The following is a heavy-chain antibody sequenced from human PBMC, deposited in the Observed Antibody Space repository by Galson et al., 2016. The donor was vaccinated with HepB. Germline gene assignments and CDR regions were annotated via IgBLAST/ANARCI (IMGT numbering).Heavy chain of an antibody. Sequence: SETLSLTCAVYGGSFSNYFWTWIRQPPGKGLEWIGEINHSGITNYNPSLKSRVTISVDTSKNQLSLKLNSVTAANTAVYYCAREGTTDTRRKYTSGWYSIGGHSHYDYWGQGNLVTVSS. D-gene: IGHD6-19*01. J-gene: IGHJ4*02. V-gene: IGHV4-34*01. CDR3: AREGTTDTRRKYTSGWYSIGGHSHYDY. CDR1: GGSFSNYF. CDR2: INHSGIT.